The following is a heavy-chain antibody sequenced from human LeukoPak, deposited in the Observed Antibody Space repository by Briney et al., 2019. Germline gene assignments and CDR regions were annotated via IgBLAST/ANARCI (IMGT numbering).Heavy chain of an antibody. Sequence: GGSLRPSCEASGFTFSDYAMSWVRQALGKGLKWVSVISGSGGSRYNADSVKGRFTISRDNSKNILYLQMNSLRAEDTAVYYCAKSVESAVTTNPYFDFWGQGALVTVSS. V-gene: IGHV3-23*01. J-gene: IGHJ4*02. D-gene: IGHD4-17*01. CDR2: ISGSGGSR. CDR3: AKSVESAVTTNPYFDF. CDR1: GFTFSDYA.